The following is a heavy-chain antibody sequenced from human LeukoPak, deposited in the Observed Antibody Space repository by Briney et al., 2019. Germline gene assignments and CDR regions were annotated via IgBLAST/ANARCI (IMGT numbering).Heavy chain of an antibody. Sequence: PGGSLRLSCAASGFTLSSYWMHWVRQVPGKGLVWVSRIESDGSTTNYADSVKGRFTISRDNAKNTLYLQMNSLRAEDTAVYYCARDPYGGTLDYWGQGTLVTVSS. V-gene: IGHV3-74*01. CDR2: IESDGSTT. J-gene: IGHJ4*02. CDR3: ARDPYGGTLDY. CDR1: GFTLSSYW. D-gene: IGHD4-23*01.